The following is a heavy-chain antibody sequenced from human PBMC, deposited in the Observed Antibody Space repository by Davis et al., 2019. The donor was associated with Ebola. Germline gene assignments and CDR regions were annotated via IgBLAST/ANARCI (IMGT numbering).Heavy chain of an antibody. D-gene: IGHD1-26*01. Sequence: GGSLRLSCAASGFTFSSYGMHWVRQAPGKGLEWVAVISYDGSNKYYADSVRGRFTISRDSSKNTLSLQMNSLRAEDTAVYYCAKEAPGEWELIGDYWGQGTLVTVSS. CDR2: ISYDGSNK. J-gene: IGHJ4*02. CDR1: GFTFSSYG. CDR3: AKEAPGEWELIGDY. V-gene: IGHV3-30*18.